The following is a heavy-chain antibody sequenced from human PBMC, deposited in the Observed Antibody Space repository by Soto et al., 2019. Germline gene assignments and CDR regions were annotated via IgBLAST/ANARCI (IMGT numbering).Heavy chain of an antibody. D-gene: IGHD3-9*01. CDR1: GGSISSGGYS. Sequence: TLSLTCAVSGGSISSGGYSWSWIRQPPGKGLEWIGYIYHSGSTYYNPSLKSRVTISVDRSKNQFSLKLSSVTAADTAVYYCAKNVWGITIFGGMDVWGQGTTVTVSS. CDR2: IYHSGST. V-gene: IGHV4-30-2*01. CDR3: AKNVWGITIFGGMDV. J-gene: IGHJ6*02.